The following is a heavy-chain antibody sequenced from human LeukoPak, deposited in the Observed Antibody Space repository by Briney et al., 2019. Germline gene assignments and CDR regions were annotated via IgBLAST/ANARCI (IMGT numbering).Heavy chain of an antibody. Sequence: GGSLRLSCAASGFTFSTFAMNWVRQAPGKGLEWVSAISGSGDTTYYADSVKGRFTVSRDNAKNSLFLQMSSLRAEDTAVYFCSGDPRDYWGQGTLVTVSS. V-gene: IGHV3-23*01. CDR3: SGDPRDY. CDR1: GFTFSTFA. CDR2: ISGSGDTT. D-gene: IGHD3-10*01. J-gene: IGHJ4*02.